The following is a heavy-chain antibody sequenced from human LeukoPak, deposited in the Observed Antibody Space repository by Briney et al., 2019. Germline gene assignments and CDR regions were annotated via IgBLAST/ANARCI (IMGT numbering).Heavy chain of an antibody. V-gene: IGHV3-15*01. Sequence: PGGSLRLSCTVSGFTLSEAWMNWVRQAPGKGLEWVARVKRKIDSVPIDYAASVKGRFTISRDDSKNTVYLQMNSLRAEDTAVYYCARSTEFIEIFGVALSYWGQGTLVTVSS. CDR1: GFTLSEAW. J-gene: IGHJ4*02. CDR2: VKRKIDSVPI. CDR3: ARSTEFIEIFGVALSY. D-gene: IGHD3-3*01.